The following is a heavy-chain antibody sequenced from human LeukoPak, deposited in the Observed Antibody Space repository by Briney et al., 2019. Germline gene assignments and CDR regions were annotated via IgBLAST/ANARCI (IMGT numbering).Heavy chain of an antibody. CDR2: INPSGGST. CDR3: ASPGPWRSSRKYYYYYGMDV. CDR1: GYTFTSYY. J-gene: IGHJ6*02. V-gene: IGHV1-46*01. D-gene: IGHD1-1*01. Sequence: LGASVKVSCKASGYTFTSYYMHWVRQAPGQGLEWMGIINPSGGSTSYAQKFQGRVTMTRDTSTSTVYMELSSLRSEDTAVYYCASPGPWRSSRKYYYYYGMDVWGQGTTVTVSS.